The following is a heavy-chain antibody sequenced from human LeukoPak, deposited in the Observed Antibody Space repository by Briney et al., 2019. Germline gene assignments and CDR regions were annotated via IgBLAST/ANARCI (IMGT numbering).Heavy chain of an antibody. CDR3: ARDIKYITIFGVVTYYFDY. V-gene: IGHV4-61*02. Sequence: SQTLSLTCTVPGGSISSGSYYWSWIRQPAGKGLEWIGRIYTSGSTNYNPSLKSRVTISVDTSKNQFSLKLSSVTAADTAVYYCARDIKYITIFGVVTYYFDYWGQGTLVTVSS. CDR1: GGSISSGSYY. CDR2: IYTSGST. J-gene: IGHJ4*02. D-gene: IGHD3-3*01.